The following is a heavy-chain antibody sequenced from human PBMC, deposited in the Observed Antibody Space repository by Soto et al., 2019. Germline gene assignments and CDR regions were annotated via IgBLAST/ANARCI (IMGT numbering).Heavy chain of an antibody. CDR3: AKADSHYAGRFSYYYMDV. CDR1: GYTFRSYG. CDR2: ISGYNGNT. V-gene: IGHV1-18*01. D-gene: IGHD2-2*01. Sequence: QVQLVQSGTEVKKPGASVKVSCKASGYTFRSYGISWVRQAPGQGPEWMGWISGYNGNTHYPQKFQGKVTMTTDTSTSTAYMELRSLRSDDTAVYYCAKADSHYAGRFSYYYMDVWGNGTLVTVSS. J-gene: IGHJ6*03.